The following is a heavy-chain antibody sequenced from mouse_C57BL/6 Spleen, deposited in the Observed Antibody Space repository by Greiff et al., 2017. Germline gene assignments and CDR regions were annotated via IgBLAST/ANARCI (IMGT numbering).Heavy chain of an antibody. Sequence: VQLQQSGPVLVKPGASVKMSCKASGYTFTDYYMNWVKQSHGKSLEWIGVINPYNGGTSYNQKFKGKATLTVDKSSSTAYMELNSLTSEDSAVYYCARGGGDGWYFDVWGTGTTVTVSS. CDR3: ARGGGDGWYFDV. CDR1: GYTFTDYY. J-gene: IGHJ1*03. CDR2: INPYNGGT. V-gene: IGHV1-19*01.